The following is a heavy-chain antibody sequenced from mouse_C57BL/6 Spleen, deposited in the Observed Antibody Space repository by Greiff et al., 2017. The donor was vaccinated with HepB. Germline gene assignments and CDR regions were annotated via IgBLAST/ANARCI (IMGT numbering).Heavy chain of an antibody. D-gene: IGHD1-1*01. Sequence: EVQGVESGGGLVKPGGSLKLSCAASGFTFSDYGMHWVRQAPEKGLEWVAYISSGSSTIYYADTVKGRFTISRDNAKNTQFLQMTRLRSEDTAMYYCARREFITTVVAAKAMDYWGQGTSVTVSS. CDR3: ARREFITTVVAAKAMDY. CDR1: GFTFSDYG. J-gene: IGHJ4*01. CDR2: ISSGSSTI. V-gene: IGHV5-17*01.